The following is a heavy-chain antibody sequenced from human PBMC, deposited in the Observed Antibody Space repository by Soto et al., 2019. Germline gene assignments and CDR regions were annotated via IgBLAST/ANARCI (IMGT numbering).Heavy chain of an antibody. CDR2: ISSTTNYI. V-gene: IGHV3-21*06. J-gene: IGHJ4*02. Sequence: VGSLRLSCAASGFTYTRYSMNWVRQAPGKGLEWVSSISSTTNYIYYGDSMKGRFTISRDNAKNSLYLEMNSLRAEDTAVYYCARESEDLTSNFDYWGQGTLVTVSS. CDR1: GFTYTRYS. CDR3: ARESEDLTSNFDY.